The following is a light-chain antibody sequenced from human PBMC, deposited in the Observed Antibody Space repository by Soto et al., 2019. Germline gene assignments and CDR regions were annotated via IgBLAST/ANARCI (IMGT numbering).Light chain of an antibody. CDR1: QSISSW. J-gene: IGKJ1*01. V-gene: IGKV1-5*01. Sequence: DIQMTQSPSTLSASVGDRVTITCRASQSISSWLAWYQQKPGKAPKLLIYDVSSLESGVPSRFRGSGSGTEFTLTISSLQPDDSATYYCQQYDTYWTFGPGTKVDIK. CDR3: QQYDTYWT. CDR2: DVS.